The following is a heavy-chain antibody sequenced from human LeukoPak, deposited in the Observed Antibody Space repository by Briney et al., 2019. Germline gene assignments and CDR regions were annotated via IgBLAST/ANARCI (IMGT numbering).Heavy chain of an antibody. CDR3: ATYGDTGAFDI. Sequence: GGSLRLSCAASGFTFTNYNFNWVRQAPGKGLEWISYISSSSSIIYYANSVRGRFTISRDNAKNSLYLQMNFLRAEDTAVYYCATYGDTGAFDIWGQGTMVTVSS. D-gene: IGHD5-18*01. J-gene: IGHJ3*02. CDR2: ISSSSSII. CDR1: GFTFTNYN. V-gene: IGHV3-48*01.